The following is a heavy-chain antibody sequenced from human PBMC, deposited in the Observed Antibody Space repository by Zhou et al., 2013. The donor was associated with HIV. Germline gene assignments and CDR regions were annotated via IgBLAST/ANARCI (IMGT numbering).Heavy chain of an antibody. CDR2: IIPIFGTA. V-gene: IGHV1-69*05. D-gene: IGHD4-4*01. CDR1: GGTFSSYA. CDR3: ARCMTYSNSAWYFDL. J-gene: IGHJ2*01. Sequence: QVQLVQSGAEVKKPGSSVKVSCKASGGTFSSYAISWVRQAPGQGLEWMGGIIPIFGTANYAQKFQGRVTITTDESTSTAYMELSSLRSEDTAVYYCARCMTYSNSAWYFDLWGRGTLVTVSS.